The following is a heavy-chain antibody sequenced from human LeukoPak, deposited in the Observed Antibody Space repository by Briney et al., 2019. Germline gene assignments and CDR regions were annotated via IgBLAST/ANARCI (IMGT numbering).Heavy chain of an antibody. D-gene: IGHD6-19*01. CDR3: AREAVAGFYYYYYYMDV. V-gene: IGHV3-30*02. CDR1: GFTFSSYG. Sequence: GGSLRLSCAASGFTFSSYGMHWVRQAPGKGLEWVAFIRYDGSNQYHADSLKGRFTISRDNSKNTLYLQMNSLRAEDTAVYYCAREAVAGFYYYYYYMDVWGKGTTVTVSS. J-gene: IGHJ6*03. CDR2: IRYDGSNQ.